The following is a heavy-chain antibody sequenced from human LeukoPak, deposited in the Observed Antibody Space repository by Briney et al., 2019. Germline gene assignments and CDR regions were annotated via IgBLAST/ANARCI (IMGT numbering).Heavy chain of an antibody. CDR3: ARLRSMVRGVAFDY. CDR1: GGSISSYY. V-gene: IGHV4-59*08. CDR2: IYYSGST. Sequence: SETLSLTCTVSGGSISSYYWSWIRQPPGKGLEWIGYIYYSGSTNYNPSLKSRVTISVDTSKNQFSLKLSSVTAADTAVYYCARLRSMVRGVAFDYWGQGTLVTVSS. D-gene: IGHD3-10*01. J-gene: IGHJ4*02.